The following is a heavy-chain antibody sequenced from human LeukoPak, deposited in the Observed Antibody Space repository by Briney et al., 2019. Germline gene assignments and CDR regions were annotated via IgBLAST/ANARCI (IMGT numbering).Heavy chain of an antibody. CDR1: GGSFSGYY. V-gene: IGHV4-34*01. Sequence: SETLSLTCAVYGGSFSGYYWSWIRQPPGKGLEWIGEINHSGSTNYNPSLKSRVTISVDTSKNQSSLKLSSVTAADTAVYYCANSLVAAEDYWGQGTLVTVSS. D-gene: IGHD2-15*01. J-gene: IGHJ4*02. CDR3: ANSLVAAEDY. CDR2: INHSGST.